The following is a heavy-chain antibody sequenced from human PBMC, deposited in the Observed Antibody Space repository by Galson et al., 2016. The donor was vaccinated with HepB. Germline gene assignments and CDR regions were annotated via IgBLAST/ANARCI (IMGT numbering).Heavy chain of an antibody. Sequence: SLRLSCATSGFSFGNYAMSWVRQAPGKGLEWLGFIRSNAYGATTKYAASVKGRFTISRDDSKSIAYLQMDSLKTEDTAVYYCTREHLWSPVLFFDYSGQGTLVPVSS. CDR3: TREHLWSPVLFFDY. CDR1: GFSFGNYA. J-gene: IGHJ4*02. V-gene: IGHV3-49*04. CDR2: IRSNAYGATT. D-gene: IGHD5-18*01.